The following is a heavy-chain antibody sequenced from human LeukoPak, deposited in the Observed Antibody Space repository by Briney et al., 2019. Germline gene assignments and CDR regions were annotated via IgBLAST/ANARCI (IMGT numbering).Heavy chain of an antibody. CDR1: GYTFTSYD. D-gene: IGHD3-16*02. Sequence: GASVKVSCKASGYTFTSYDINWVRQATGQGLEWMGWMNPNSGNTGYAQKFQGRVTMTTDTSTSTAYMELRSLRSDDTAVYYCAYLDLYYYYMDVWGKGTTVTVSS. CDR2: MNPNSGNT. V-gene: IGHV1-8*01. CDR3: AYLDLYYYYMDV. J-gene: IGHJ6*03.